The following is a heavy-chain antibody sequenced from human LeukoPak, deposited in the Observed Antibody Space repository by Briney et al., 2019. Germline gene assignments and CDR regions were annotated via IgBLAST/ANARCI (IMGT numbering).Heavy chain of an antibody. Sequence: SETLSLTCAVSGGSISSSNWWSWVRQPPGKGLEWIGEIYHSGSTNYNPSLKSRVTISVDKSKNQFSLKLSSVTAADTAVYYRARGGYYGSGSYYNYNWFDPWGQGTLVTVSS. V-gene: IGHV4-4*02. CDR2: IYHSGST. J-gene: IGHJ5*02. CDR1: GGSISSSNW. D-gene: IGHD3-10*01. CDR3: ARGGYYGSGSYYNYNWFDP.